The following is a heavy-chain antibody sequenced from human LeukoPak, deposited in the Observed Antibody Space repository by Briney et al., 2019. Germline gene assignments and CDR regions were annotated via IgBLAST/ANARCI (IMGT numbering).Heavy chain of an antibody. CDR1: GFTFSSYS. Sequence: GGSLRLSCVASGFTFSSYSMNWVRQAPGKGLEWVSSNSSSSSYIYYADSVKGRFTISRDNAKNTLYLEMNRLRAEDTAVYYCARDNAYMFDYWGQGTQVTVSS. J-gene: IGHJ4*02. CDR3: ARDNAYMFDY. D-gene: IGHD5-24*01. V-gene: IGHV3-21*01. CDR2: NSSSSSYI.